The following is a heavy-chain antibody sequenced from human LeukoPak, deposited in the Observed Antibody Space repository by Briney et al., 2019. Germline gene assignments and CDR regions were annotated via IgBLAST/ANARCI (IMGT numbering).Heavy chain of an antibody. CDR3: ATSAPTIFGVVIKLGVDYYYGMDV. Sequence: ASVKVSCKVSGYTLTELSMHWVRQAPGKGLEWMGGFDPEDGETIYAQKFQGRVTMTEDTSTDTAYMELSSLRSKDTAVYYCATSAPTIFGVVIKLGVDYYYGMDVWGQGTTVTVSS. D-gene: IGHD3-3*01. V-gene: IGHV1-24*01. J-gene: IGHJ6*02. CDR1: GYTLTELS. CDR2: FDPEDGET.